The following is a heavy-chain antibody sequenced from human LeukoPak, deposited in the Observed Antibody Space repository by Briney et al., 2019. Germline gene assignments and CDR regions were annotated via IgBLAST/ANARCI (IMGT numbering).Heavy chain of an antibody. CDR1: GFTFSSYS. CDR3: ARAKGIVGATVPFDY. D-gene: IGHD1-26*01. Sequence: GGSLRLSCAASGFTFSSYSMNWVRQAPGKELEWVSSISSSSSYIYYADSVKGRFTISRDNAKNSLYLQMNSLRAEDTAVYYCARAKGIVGATVPFDYWGQGTLVTVSS. V-gene: IGHV3-21*01. J-gene: IGHJ4*02. CDR2: ISSSSSYI.